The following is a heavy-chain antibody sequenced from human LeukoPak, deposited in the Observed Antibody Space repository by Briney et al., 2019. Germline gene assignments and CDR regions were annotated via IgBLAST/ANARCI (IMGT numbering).Heavy chain of an antibody. CDR2: ISGTGGST. CDR1: GFTFSSYA. D-gene: IGHD6-13*01. Sequence: GGSLRLSCAASGFTFSSYAMGWVRQAPGEGLEWLSVISGTGGSTDYADSVKGRFTISRDNSKNTLYLQMNSLRAEDTAVYYCAKEPNLSIATSGMYFDYWGQGTLVTVSS. V-gene: IGHV3-23*01. J-gene: IGHJ4*02. CDR3: AKEPNLSIATSGMYFDY.